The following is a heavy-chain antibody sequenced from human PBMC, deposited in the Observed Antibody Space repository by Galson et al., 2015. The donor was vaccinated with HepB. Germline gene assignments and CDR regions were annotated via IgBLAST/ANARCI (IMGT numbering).Heavy chain of an antibody. J-gene: IGHJ3*02. CDR2: IIPIFGTA. CDR1: GGTFSSYA. D-gene: IGHD6-13*01. Sequence: SVKVSCKASGGTFSSYAISWVRQAPGQGLEWMGGIIPIFGTANYAQKFQGRVTITADKSTSTAYMELSSLRSEDTAVYYCARDGGIAAAGTPGRDAFDIWGQGTMVTVSS. CDR3: ARDGGIAAAGTPGRDAFDI. V-gene: IGHV1-69*06.